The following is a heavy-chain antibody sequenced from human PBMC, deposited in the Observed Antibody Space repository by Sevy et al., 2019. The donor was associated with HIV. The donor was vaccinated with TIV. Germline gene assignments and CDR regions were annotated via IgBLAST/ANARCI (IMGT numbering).Heavy chain of an antibody. CDR1: GYTFTSYD. D-gene: IGHD2-2*02. CDR3: AKVVPAAIYYYYYYMDV. Sequence: ASVKVSCKASGYTFTSYDINWVRQATGQGLEWMGWMNPNSGNTGYAQKFQGRVTMTRNTSISTAYMELGSLRSEETAVYYCAKVVPAAIYYYYYYMDVWGKGTTVTVSS. V-gene: IGHV1-8*01. J-gene: IGHJ6*03. CDR2: MNPNSGNT.